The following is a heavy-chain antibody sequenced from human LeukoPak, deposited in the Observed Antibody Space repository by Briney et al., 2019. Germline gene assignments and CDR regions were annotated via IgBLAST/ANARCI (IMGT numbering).Heavy chain of an antibody. V-gene: IGHV3-74*01. CDR1: GFTFSTYW. D-gene: IGHD3-9*01. Sequence: GGSLRLSCAASGFTFSTYWMHWVRQAPGKGLMWVSRINTDGSSTSYADSVKGRFTISRDNAKNTLYLQINSLRAEDTAVYYCAKDDILTGYRFQHWGQGTLVTVSS. J-gene: IGHJ1*01. CDR3: AKDDILTGYRFQH. CDR2: INTDGSST.